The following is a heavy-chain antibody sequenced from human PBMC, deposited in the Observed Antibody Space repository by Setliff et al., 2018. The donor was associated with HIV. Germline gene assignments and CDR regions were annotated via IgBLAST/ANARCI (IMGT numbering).Heavy chain of an antibody. V-gene: IGHV1-69*13. CDR3: ARNPQPTGTPDYYYYYYMDV. Sequence: SVKVSCKASGGTFSSYVISWVRQAPGQGLEWMGGIIPIFGTANYAQKFQGRVTITADESTSTAYMELSSLRSEDTAVYYCARNPQPTGTPDYYYYYYMDVWGKGTTVTVSS. CDR1: GGTFSSYV. D-gene: IGHD1-1*01. CDR2: IIPIFGTA. J-gene: IGHJ6*03.